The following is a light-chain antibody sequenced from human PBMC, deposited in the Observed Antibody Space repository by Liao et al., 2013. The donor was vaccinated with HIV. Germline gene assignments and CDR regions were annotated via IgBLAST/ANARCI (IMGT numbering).Light chain of an antibody. CDR2: EDD. Sequence: SYELTQPPSVSVSPGQTASITCSGDKLGDKYACWYQQKPRQSPVLVIYEDDKRPSGIPERFSGSNSGNTATLTISGTQAMDEADYYCQAWDGGTVFGGGTKLTVL. CDR1: KLGDKY. J-gene: IGLJ3*02. CDR3: QAWDGGTV. V-gene: IGLV3-1*01.